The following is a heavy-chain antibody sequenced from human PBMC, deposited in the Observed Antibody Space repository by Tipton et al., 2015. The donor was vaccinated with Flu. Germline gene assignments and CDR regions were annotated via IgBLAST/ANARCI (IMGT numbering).Heavy chain of an antibody. CDR1: GGSFSAYY. D-gene: IGHD4-23*01. CDR3: AGTMLVTPDAFDV. V-gene: IGHV4-34*01. Sequence: LRLSCTISGGSFSAYYWSWIRQSPGKGLEWIGGVNHSGGTNYNPSLKGRVTISLDTSKNHFSLELSSVTAADTAVYYCAGTMLVTPDAFDVWGQGTMVTVSS. CDR2: VNHSGGT. J-gene: IGHJ3*01.